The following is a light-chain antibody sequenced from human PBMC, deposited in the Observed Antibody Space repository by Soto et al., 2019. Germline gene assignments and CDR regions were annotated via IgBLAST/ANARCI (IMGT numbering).Light chain of an antibody. CDR1: SGHSSYA. J-gene: IGLJ1*01. CDR2: LNSDVSH. V-gene: IGLV4-69*01. Sequence: QLVLTQSPSASASLGASVKLTCTLSSGHSSYAIAWHQQQPEKGPRYLMKLNSDVSHSKGDGIPDRFSGSSSGAERYLTISSLQSEDEADYYCQTWGTGIHYVFGTGTKVTVL. CDR3: QTWGTGIHYV.